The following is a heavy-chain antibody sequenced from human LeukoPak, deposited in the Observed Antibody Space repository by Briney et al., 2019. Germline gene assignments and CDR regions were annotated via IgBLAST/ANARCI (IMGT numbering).Heavy chain of an antibody. CDR2: IYFSGSA. Sequence: SETLSLTCTVSGDSISNFFWSWIRQPADKGLEWIGRIYFSGSANYNPSLKSRVTISVDTSKNQFSLKLSSVTAADTAVYYCARSRSNSWWFAFDIWGQGTVVTVSS. V-gene: IGHV4-4*07. J-gene: IGHJ3*02. CDR1: GDSISNFF. CDR3: ARSRSNSWWFAFDI. D-gene: IGHD6-13*01.